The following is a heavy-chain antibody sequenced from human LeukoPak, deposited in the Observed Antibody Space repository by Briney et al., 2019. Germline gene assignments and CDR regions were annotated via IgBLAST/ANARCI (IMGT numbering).Heavy chain of an antibody. D-gene: IGHD6-13*01. CDR3: ARAQDIAAAGTMWFDP. V-gene: IGHV4-34*01. CDR1: GGSFSGYY. CDR2: INHSGST. Sequence: SETLSLTCAVYGGSFSGYYWSWIRQPPGKGLEWIREINHSGSTNYNPSLKSRVTISVDTSKNQFSLKLSSVTAADTAVYYCARAQDIAAAGTMWFDPWGQGTLVTVSS. J-gene: IGHJ5*02.